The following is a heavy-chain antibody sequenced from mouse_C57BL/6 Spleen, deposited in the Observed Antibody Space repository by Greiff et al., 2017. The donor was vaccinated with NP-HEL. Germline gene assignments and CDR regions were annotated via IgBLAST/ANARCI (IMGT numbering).Heavy chain of an antibody. CDR3: TKGDYYGSSPWFAY. J-gene: IGHJ3*01. Sequence: QVQLQQSGAELVRPGASVTLSCKASGYTFTDYEMHWVKQTPVHGLEWIGAIDPETGGTAYNQKFKGKAILTADKSSSTAYMELRSLTSEDSAVYYCTKGDYYGSSPWFAYWGQGTLVTVSA. D-gene: IGHD1-1*01. CDR1: GYTFTDYE. CDR2: IDPETGGT. V-gene: IGHV1-15*01.